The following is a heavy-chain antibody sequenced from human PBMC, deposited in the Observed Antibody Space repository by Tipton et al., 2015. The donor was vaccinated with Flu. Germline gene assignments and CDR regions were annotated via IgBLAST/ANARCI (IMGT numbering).Heavy chain of an antibody. V-gene: IGHV1-8*01. Sequence: QLVQSGAEVKKPGASVKVSCKASGYTFTSYDINWVRQATGQGLEWMGWMNPNSGNTGYAQKFQGRVTMTRNTSISTAYMELSSLRSEDTAVYYCARFRMVRGVIHHSYYYYGMDVWGQGTTVTVSS. CDR3: ARFRMVRGVIHHSYYYYGMDV. CDR1: GYTFTSYD. J-gene: IGHJ6*02. D-gene: IGHD3-10*01. CDR2: MNPNSGNT.